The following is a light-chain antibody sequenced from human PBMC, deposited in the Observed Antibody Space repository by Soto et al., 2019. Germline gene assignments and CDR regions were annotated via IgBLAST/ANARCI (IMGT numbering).Light chain of an antibody. J-gene: IGKJ1*01. CDR2: AAS. Sequence: IQMTQSPSSLSASVGDRFTITCRASQGIRNDLGWYQQKPGKAPKLLIYAASSLESGVPSRLSGSGSGTEFTLTISSLQPDDFATYYCQQYNSAWTFGQGTKVDIK. CDR1: QGIRND. CDR3: QQYNSAWT. V-gene: IGKV1-17*01.